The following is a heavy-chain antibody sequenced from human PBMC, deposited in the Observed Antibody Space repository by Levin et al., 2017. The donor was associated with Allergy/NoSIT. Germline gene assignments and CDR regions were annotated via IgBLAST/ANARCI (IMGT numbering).Heavy chain of an antibody. Sequence: PGGSLRLSCAASGFTVSSNYMSWVRQAPGKGLEWVSVIYSGGSTYYADSVKGRFTISRDNSKNTLYLQMNSLRAEDTAVYYCARSYYDITNWFDPWGQGTLVTVSS. CDR2: IYSGGST. J-gene: IGHJ5*02. V-gene: IGHV3-53*01. CDR3: ARSYYDITNWFDP. CDR1: GFTVSSNY. D-gene: IGHD3-9*01.